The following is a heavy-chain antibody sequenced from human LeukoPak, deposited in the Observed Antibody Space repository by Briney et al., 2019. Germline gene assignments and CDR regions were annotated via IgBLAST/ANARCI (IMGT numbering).Heavy chain of an antibody. CDR3: ARVYGGAAAVINFDY. CDR2: ISAYNANT. CDR1: GYTFSSYG. V-gene: IGHV1-18*01. Sequence: ASVKVSCKTSGYTFSSYGISWVRQAPGQGLEWMGWISAYNANTNYAQKFQGRVTMTTDTSTSTAYMELRSLRSDDTALYYCARVYGGAAAVINFDYWGQGTLVTVSS. J-gene: IGHJ4*02. D-gene: IGHD6-13*01.